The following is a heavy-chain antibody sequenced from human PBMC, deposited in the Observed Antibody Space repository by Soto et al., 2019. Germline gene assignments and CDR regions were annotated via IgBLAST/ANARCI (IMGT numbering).Heavy chain of an antibody. CDR3: ARRWITFGGVIVHFDY. V-gene: IGHV4-34*01. CDR1: GGSFSGYY. J-gene: IGHJ4*02. CDR2: INHSGST. D-gene: IGHD3-16*02. Sequence: PSETLSLTCAVYGGSFSGYYWSWIRQPPGKGLEWIGEINHSGSTNYNPSLKSRVTISVDTSKNQFSLKLSSVTAADTAVYYCARRWITFGGVIVHFDYWGQGTLVTVSS.